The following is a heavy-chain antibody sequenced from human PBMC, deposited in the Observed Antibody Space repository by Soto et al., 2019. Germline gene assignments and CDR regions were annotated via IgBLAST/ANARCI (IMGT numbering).Heavy chain of an antibody. J-gene: IGHJ5*02. D-gene: IGHD6-13*01. Sequence: SETLSLTCTVSGGSISSYYWSWIRQPPGKGLEWIGYIYYSGSTNYNPSLKSRVTISVDTSKNQFSLKLSSVTAADTAVYYCARESSSWDYNNWFDPWGQGTLLTVSS. CDR3: ARESSSWDYNNWFDP. V-gene: IGHV4-59*01. CDR1: GGSISSYY. CDR2: IYYSGST.